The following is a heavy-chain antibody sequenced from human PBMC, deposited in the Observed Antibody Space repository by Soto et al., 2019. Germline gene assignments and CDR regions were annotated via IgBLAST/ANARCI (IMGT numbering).Heavy chain of an antibody. CDR2: IIPIFGTA. D-gene: IGHD6-6*01. CDR3: ARSEARPDLYYYYGMDV. CDR1: GGTFSSYA. Sequence: QVQLVQSGAEVKKPGSSVKVSCKASGGTFSSYAISWVRQAPGQGLEWMGGIIPIFGTANYAQKFQGRVTITADESTSTAYMELSSLRSEDTAVYYFARSEARPDLYYYYGMDVWGQGTTVTVSS. J-gene: IGHJ6*02. V-gene: IGHV1-69*01.